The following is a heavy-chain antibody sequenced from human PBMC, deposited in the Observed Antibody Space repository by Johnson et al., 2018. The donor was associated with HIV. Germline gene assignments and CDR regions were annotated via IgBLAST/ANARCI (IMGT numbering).Heavy chain of an antibody. CDR1: GFTVRSNY. J-gene: IGHJ3*02. D-gene: IGHD3-16*01. CDR3: AKDKSVMAPDAFDI. Sequence: VQLVESGGGVVQPGGSLRLSCAASGFTVRSNYMSWVRQAPGRGLEWVSVIYSGGSTYYADSVKGRFTISRDNSKNTLFLQMNSLRGEDTAVYYCAKDKSVMAPDAFDIWGQGTMVTVSS. V-gene: IGHV3-66*02. CDR2: IYSGGST.